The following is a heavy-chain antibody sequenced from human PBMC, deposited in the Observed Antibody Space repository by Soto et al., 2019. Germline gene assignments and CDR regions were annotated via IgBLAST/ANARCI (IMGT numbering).Heavy chain of an antibody. CDR3: ARGRNYYDSSGYSRTKSPNWFDP. D-gene: IGHD3-22*01. CDR1: GGSFSGYY. J-gene: IGHJ5*02. CDR2: INHSGST. V-gene: IGHV4-34*01. Sequence: QVQLQQWGAGLLKPSETLSLTCAVYGGSFSGYYWSWIRQPPGKGLEWIGEINHSGSTNYNPSLKSRVTISVDTSKNQFSLKLSSVTAADTAVDYCARGRNYYDSSGYSRTKSPNWFDPWGQGTLVTVSS.